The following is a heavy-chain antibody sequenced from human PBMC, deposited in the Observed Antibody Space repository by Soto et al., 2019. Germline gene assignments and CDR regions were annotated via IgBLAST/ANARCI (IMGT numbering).Heavy chain of an antibody. V-gene: IGHV3-49*03. CDR3: TRVGRSYGYYYYGMDV. CDR2: IRSKAYGGTT. D-gene: IGHD1-26*01. CDR1: GFTFGDYA. Sequence: GGSLRLSCTASGFTFGDYAMSWFRQAPGKGLEWVGFIRSKAYGGTTEYAASVKGRFTISRDDSKSIAHLQMNSLKTEDTAVYYCTRVGRSYGYYYYGMDVWGQGTLVTVSS. J-gene: IGHJ6*02.